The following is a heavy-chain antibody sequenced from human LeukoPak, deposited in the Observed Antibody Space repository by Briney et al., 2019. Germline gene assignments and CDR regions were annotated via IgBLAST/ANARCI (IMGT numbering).Heavy chain of an antibody. V-gene: IGHV4-31*03. Sequence: SQTLSLTCTVSVGSISSGGYYWSWIRQYPGKGLEWIGYIYYSGSTYYNPSLKSRVTISVDTSKNQFSLKLSSVTAADTAVYYCARDRNYYGMDVWGQGTTATVSS. J-gene: IGHJ6*02. CDR2: IYYSGST. CDR3: ARDRNYYGMDV. CDR1: VGSISSGGYY.